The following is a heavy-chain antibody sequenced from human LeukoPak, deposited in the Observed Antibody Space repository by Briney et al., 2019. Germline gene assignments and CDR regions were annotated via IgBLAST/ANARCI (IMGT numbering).Heavy chain of an antibody. J-gene: IGHJ4*02. Sequence: ASVKVSCKASGYTFTGYFVHWVRQAPGQGLQWMGWINPNTGGTNYAQKFQGRVTMTRDTSISTAYMELSRLRSDDTAVYYCARTFWSPDYGDYAELVYWGQGTLVTVSS. CDR1: GYTFTGYF. D-gene: IGHD4-17*01. CDR3: ARTFWSPDYGDYAELVY. V-gene: IGHV1-2*02. CDR2: INPNTGGT.